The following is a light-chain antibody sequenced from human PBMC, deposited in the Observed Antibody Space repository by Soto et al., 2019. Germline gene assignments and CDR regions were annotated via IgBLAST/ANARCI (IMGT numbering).Light chain of an antibody. CDR2: DTS. V-gene: IGKV3-11*01. CDR1: QTVSSK. Sequence: EIVLTQSPATLSSSPGERSTLSCRASQTVSSKLAWYQHKPGQAPRLLIYDTSNRATGILARFSGSGSGTDFTLTISSLEPEDFAVYYCHQRKSWPRTFGQGTKGDIK. J-gene: IGKJ1*01. CDR3: HQRKSWPRT.